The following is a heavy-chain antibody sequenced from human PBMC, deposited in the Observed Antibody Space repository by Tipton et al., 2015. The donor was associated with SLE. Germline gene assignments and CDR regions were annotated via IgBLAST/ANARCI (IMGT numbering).Heavy chain of an antibody. V-gene: IGHV4-61*08. CDR3: ARWGAQLGTDNWFDP. Sequence: TLSLTCTVSGGSISSGDYYWSWIRQPPGKGLEWIGNIYYSGSTDYNPSLESRVTMSVDTSKNQFSLKLSSVTAADTAVYYCARWGAQLGTDNWFDPWGQGTLVTVSS. J-gene: IGHJ5*02. D-gene: IGHD1-14*01. CDR1: GGSISSGDYY. CDR2: IYYSGST.